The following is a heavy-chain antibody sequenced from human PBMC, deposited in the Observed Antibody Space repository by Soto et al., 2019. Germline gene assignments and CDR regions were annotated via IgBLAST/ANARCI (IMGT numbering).Heavy chain of an antibody. V-gene: IGHV1-18*01. D-gene: IGHD6-6*01. CDR2: ISAYNGNT. J-gene: IGHJ3*02. CDR3: ARVGSSSSLAFDI. CDR1: GYTFSSSG. Sequence: APVKVSWKGSGYTFSSSGISWGRQAPGQGLEWMGWISAYNGNTNYAQKLQGRVTMTTDTSTSTAYMELRSLRSDDTAVYYCARVGSSSSLAFDIWGQGTMVTVSS.